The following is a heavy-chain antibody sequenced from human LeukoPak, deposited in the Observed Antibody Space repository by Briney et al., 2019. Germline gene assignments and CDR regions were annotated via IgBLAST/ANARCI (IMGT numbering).Heavy chain of an antibody. V-gene: IGHV4-59*01. D-gene: IGHD6-19*01. CDR2: IYYSGST. Sequence: NPSETLSLTCTVSGGSISSYYWSWIRQPPGKGLEWIGYIYYSGSTNYNPSLKSRVTISVDTSKNQFSLKLSSVTAADTAVYYCAREAVAGDVLFDYWGQGTLVTVSS. CDR3: AREAVAGDVLFDY. J-gene: IGHJ4*02. CDR1: GGSISSYY.